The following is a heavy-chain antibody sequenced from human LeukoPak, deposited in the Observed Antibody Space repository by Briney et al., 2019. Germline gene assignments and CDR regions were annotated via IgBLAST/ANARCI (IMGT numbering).Heavy chain of an antibody. V-gene: IGHV4-4*07. CDR3: AREGGSSRNFDY. Sequence: NSSETLSLTCNVSGASISSDFWSWIRQPTGKGLEWVGRIFSSGIINYNPSLKSRLTMSVDTAKNQFSLNLSSVTAADTAVYYCAREGGSSRNFDYWGQGTLVTVSS. CDR2: IFSSGII. J-gene: IGHJ4*02. CDR1: GASISSDF. D-gene: IGHD6-13*01.